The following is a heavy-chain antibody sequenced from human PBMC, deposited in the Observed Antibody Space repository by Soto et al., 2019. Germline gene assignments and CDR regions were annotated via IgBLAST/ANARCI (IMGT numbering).Heavy chain of an antibody. CDR3: ARDASSGGMDV. CDR2: ISYTGST. V-gene: IGHV4-59*01. CDR1: GVSIINYS. J-gene: IGHJ6*02. D-gene: IGHD3-10*01. Sequence: QVQLQESGPGMLKPSETLSLTCPVSGVSIINYSWSWVRQSPGKGLEWIAYISYTGSTNYNPSLKSLVTISVVTSKNQFSLNLSSVTAADSAVYYCARDASSGGMDVWGQGTTVTVSS.